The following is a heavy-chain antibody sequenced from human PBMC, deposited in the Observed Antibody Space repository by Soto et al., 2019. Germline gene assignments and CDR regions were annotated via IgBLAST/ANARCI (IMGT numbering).Heavy chain of an antibody. CDR2: INLDGSDK. CDR1: GFTFSRYW. V-gene: IGHV3-7*04. CDR3: ARLWGHTGDGGDY. Sequence: EVQLVESGGGLVQPGGSLRLSCAASGFTFSRYWMTWVRQAPGKGLNWVANINLDGSDKYYVDAVKGRFTISRDNAKNSLYLQMNRLRAEDTAVYYCARLWGHTGDGGDYWGQGTLVTVSS. D-gene: IGHD7-27*01. J-gene: IGHJ4*02.